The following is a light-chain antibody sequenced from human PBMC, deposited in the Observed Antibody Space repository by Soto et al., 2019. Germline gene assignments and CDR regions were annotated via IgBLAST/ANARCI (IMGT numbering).Light chain of an antibody. CDR1: QSVSSN. J-gene: IGKJ5*01. V-gene: IGKV3-11*01. Sequence: EIVMTQSPATLSPPPGATATLSCRASQSVSSNLAWYQQKPGQAPRLLIYDASNRATGIPARFSGSGSGTDFTLTISSLEPEDFAVYYCQQRSNWITFGQGTRLEI. CDR2: DAS. CDR3: QQRSNWIT.